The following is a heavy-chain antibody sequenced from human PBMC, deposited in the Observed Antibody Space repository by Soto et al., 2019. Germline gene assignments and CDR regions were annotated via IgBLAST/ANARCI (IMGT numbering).Heavy chain of an antibody. J-gene: IGHJ4*02. D-gene: IGHD2-15*01. CDR2: INHSGST. Sequence: SETLSLTCAVYGGSFSGYYWSWIRQPPGKGLEWIGEINHSGSTNYNPSLKSRVTISVDTSKNQFSLKLSSVTAADTAVYYCAIRRLTRALTNWGQGTLVTVSS. V-gene: IGHV4-34*01. CDR1: GGSFSGYY. CDR3: AIRRLTRALTN.